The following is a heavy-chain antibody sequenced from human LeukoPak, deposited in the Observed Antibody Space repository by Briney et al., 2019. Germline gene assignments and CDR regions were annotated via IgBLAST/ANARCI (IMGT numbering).Heavy chain of an antibody. CDR1: GGSISSYY. CDR2: IYYAGSS. V-gene: IGHV4-59*08. CDR3: ARQAVIIPTGVEGPWFAP. Sequence: PSGTLCLTCTVSGGSISSYYWGWIRQPPGEGLEWVANIYYAGSSNYNPSPKSRVSVSIDASKNHLSLKLTSVTAADTAIYYCARQAVIIPTGVEGPWFAPWGQGTLVAVSS. J-gene: IGHJ5*02. D-gene: IGHD1-14*01.